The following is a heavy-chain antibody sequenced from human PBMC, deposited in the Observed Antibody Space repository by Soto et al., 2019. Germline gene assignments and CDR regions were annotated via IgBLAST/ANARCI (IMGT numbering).Heavy chain of an antibody. V-gene: IGHV4-4*07. J-gene: IGHJ5*02. CDR2: VYSSGGT. Sequence: QVHLQQSGPGLVNPSETLSLTCTVSGGSMSSYYWTWIRQPAGKGLEWIGRVYSSGGTHYNPSLKSRATISLTTSNNQFTLRLPSVTDADTAVYYSARGQRFSDWFDPWGQGTLVTVSS. CDR3: ARGQRFSDWFDP. CDR1: GGSMSSYY. D-gene: IGHD3-3*01.